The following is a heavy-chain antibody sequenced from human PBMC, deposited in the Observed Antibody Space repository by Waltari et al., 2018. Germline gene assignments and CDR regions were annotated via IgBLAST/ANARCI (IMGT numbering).Heavy chain of an antibody. V-gene: IGHV1-18*01. CDR3: ALPVPPGIAAARSHDAFDI. Sequence: QVQLVQSGAEVKKPGASVKVSCKASGYTFTSYGISWVRQAPGQGLEWMGWISAYNGNTNYAQKLQGRVTMTTDTSTSTAYMELRSLRSDDTAVYYCALPVPPGIAAARSHDAFDIWGQGTMVTVSS. CDR1: GYTFTSYG. J-gene: IGHJ3*02. CDR2: ISAYNGNT. D-gene: IGHD6-13*01.